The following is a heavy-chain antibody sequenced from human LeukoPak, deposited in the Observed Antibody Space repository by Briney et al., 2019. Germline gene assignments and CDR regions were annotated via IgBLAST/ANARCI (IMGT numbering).Heavy chain of an antibody. J-gene: IGHJ4*02. CDR1: GGSFSGYY. CDR3: ASGIAARRRGAAGTVSLGY. D-gene: IGHD6-6*01. CDR2: INHSGST. Sequence: PSETLSLTCAVYGGSFSGYYWSWIRQPPGKGLEWIGEINHSGSTNYNPSLKSRVTVSVDTSKNQFSLKLSSVTAADTAVYYCASGIAARRRGAAGTVSLGYWGQGTLVTVSS. V-gene: IGHV4-34*01.